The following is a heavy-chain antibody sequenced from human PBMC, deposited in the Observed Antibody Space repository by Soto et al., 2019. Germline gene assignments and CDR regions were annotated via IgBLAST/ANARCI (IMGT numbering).Heavy chain of an antibody. Sequence: ASVKVSCKASGDTFTNYYIHWVRQAPGQGLEWMGTVNPSGGHTTYSQNFLGRVTMTRDTSTSTLYMELTSLTSDDTAVYYCARGGHVVVVTAAFDYWGQGSVVTVSS. CDR1: GDTFTNYY. CDR3: ARGGHVVVVTAAFDY. CDR2: VNPSGGHT. D-gene: IGHD2-21*02. V-gene: IGHV1-46*01. J-gene: IGHJ4*02.